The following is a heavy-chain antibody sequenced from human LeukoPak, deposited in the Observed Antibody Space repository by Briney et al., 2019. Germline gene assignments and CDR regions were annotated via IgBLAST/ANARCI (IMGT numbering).Heavy chain of an antibody. V-gene: IGHV1-2*02. CDR3: ARGKVVVAAAATFDP. J-gene: IGHJ5*02. Sequence: GASVKVCCKASGYTFTGYYMHWVRQAPGQGLEWMGWINPNSGGTNYAQKFQGRVTMTRDTSISTAYMELSRLRSDDTAVYYCARGKVVVAAAATFDPWGQGTLVTVSS. CDR2: INPNSGGT. CDR1: GYTFTGYY. D-gene: IGHD6-13*01.